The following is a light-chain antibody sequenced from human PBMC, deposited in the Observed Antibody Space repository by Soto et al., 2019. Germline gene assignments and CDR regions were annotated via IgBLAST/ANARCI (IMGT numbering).Light chain of an antibody. V-gene: IGLV1-47*01. Sequence: QLVLTQPPSASGTPGQRVTISCSGSSSNIGSNYVYWYQQLPGTAPKLLIYRNNQRPSGVPDRFSGSKSGTSASLAISGLRSEDGADYYCAAWDDSLVVFGGGTKLTVL. CDR3: AAWDDSLVV. CDR1: SSNIGSNY. CDR2: RNN. J-gene: IGLJ2*01.